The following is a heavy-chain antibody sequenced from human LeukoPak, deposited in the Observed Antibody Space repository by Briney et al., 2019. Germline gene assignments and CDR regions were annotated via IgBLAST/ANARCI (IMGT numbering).Heavy chain of an antibody. CDR3: AGHGRGIFDY. J-gene: IGHJ4*02. Sequence: SETLSLTCTVSGGSISSYYWSWIRQPPGKGLEWVGYIYYSGSTNYNPSLKSRVTISVDTSKNQFSLQLSSVTAADTAVYYCAGHGRGIFDYWGQGTLVTVSS. CDR1: GGSISSYY. D-gene: IGHD6-13*01. V-gene: IGHV4-59*08. CDR2: IYYSGST.